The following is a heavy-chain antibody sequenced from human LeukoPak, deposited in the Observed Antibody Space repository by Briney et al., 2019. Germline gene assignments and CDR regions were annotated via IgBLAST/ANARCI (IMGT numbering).Heavy chain of an antibody. CDR1: GFTFSSYS. Sequence: PGGSLRLSCAASGFTFSSYSMNWVRQAPGKGLEWVSYISSSSSTIYYADSVKGRFTISRDNAKNSLYLQMNSLRAEDTAVYYCAKEEIAVAENFDYWGQGTLVTVSS. D-gene: IGHD6-19*01. CDR3: AKEEIAVAENFDY. V-gene: IGHV3-48*01. CDR2: ISSSSSTI. J-gene: IGHJ4*02.